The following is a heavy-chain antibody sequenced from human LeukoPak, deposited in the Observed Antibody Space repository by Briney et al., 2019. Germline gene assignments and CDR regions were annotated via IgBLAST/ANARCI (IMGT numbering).Heavy chain of an antibody. CDR2: IYYSGTT. Sequence: SETLSLTCTVSGGSMRNYYWSWVRQSPGKGLEWIGYIYYSGTTKYNPSLQSRVTISLDTSKNQFSLKLSSVTAADTAVFYCARLVAGNYFDYWDQGTQVTVSS. J-gene: IGHJ4*02. CDR3: ARLVAGNYFDY. CDR1: GGSMRNYY. D-gene: IGHD6-19*01. V-gene: IGHV4-59*08.